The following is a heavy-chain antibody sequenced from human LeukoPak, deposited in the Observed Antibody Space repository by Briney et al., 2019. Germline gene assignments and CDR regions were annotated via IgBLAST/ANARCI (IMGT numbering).Heavy chain of an antibody. CDR2: IRQDGSEK. Sequence: GGSLRLSCAASGFTFSSYWMSWVRQAPEKGLEWVASIRQDGSEKPYVDSVKGRFTISRDNAKNSLYVQVNSLRVEDTAVYYCAGGCVSAQGPYYFGYWGQGTLVIVS. J-gene: IGHJ4*02. D-gene: IGHD1-26*01. CDR1: GFTFSSYW. V-gene: IGHV3-7*01. CDR3: AGGCVSAQGPYYFGY.